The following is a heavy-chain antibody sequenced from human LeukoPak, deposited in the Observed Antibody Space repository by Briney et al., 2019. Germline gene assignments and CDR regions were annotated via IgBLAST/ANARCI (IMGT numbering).Heavy chain of an antibody. CDR2: INHSGST. D-gene: IGHD6-13*01. Sequence: PSETLSLTXAVYGGSFRGYYWSWIRQPPGKGLEWMGEINHSGSTNYNPSLKSRVTISVDTTKNQFSLKLSSVTAADTAVYYCARGVAAAGSWFDPWGQGTLVTVSS. CDR3: ARGVAAAGSWFDP. J-gene: IGHJ5*02. V-gene: IGHV4-34*01. CDR1: GGSFRGYY.